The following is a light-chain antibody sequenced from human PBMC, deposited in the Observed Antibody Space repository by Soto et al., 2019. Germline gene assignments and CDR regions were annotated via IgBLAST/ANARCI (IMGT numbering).Light chain of an antibody. CDR3: QQYNNWPAWT. Sequence: EIVMTQSPATLSVSPGERATLSCRASQSVSSNLARYQQKPGRAPRLLIYGASTRATGIPARFSGSGSGTEFTLTISSLQSEDFAVYYCQQYNNWPAWTFGQGTKVDIK. CDR1: QSVSSN. CDR2: GAS. V-gene: IGKV3-15*01. J-gene: IGKJ1*01.